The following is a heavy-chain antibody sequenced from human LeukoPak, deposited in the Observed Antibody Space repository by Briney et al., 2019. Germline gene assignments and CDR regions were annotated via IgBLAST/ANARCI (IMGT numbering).Heavy chain of an antibody. CDR3: ASLDYDFWFRDAFDI. CDR1: GGTFSSYA. V-gene: IGHV1-69*01. Sequence: SVKVSCKASGGTFSSYAISWVRQAPGQGLEWMVGIIPIFGTANYAQKFQGRVTITADESTSTAYMELSSLRSEDTAVYYCASLDYDFWFRDAFDIWGQGTMVTVSS. CDR2: IIPIFGTA. D-gene: IGHD3-3*01. J-gene: IGHJ3*02.